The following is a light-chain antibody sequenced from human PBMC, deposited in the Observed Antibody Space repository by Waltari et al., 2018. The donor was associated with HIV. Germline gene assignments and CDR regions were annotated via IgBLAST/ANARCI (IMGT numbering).Light chain of an antibody. CDR1: SSDVGDYNY. CDR3: CSHAGSNNLV. CDR2: EVT. J-gene: IGLJ2*01. Sequence: QSALTQPPSASGSPGQSVTISCTGTSSDVGDYNYVSWYQQHPGKAPKLMIYEVTKRPSGVPELFSGSKSGDTASLTVSELQAEDEAEYFCCSHAGSNNLVFGGGTKLTVL. V-gene: IGLV2-8*01.